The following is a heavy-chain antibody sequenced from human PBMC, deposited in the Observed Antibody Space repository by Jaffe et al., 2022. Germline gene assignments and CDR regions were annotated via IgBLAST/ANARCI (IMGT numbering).Heavy chain of an antibody. CDR2: ISGSGGST. Sequence: EVQLLESGGGLVQPGGSLRLSCAASGFTFSSYAMSWVRQAPGKGLEWVSAISGSGGSTYYADSVKGRFTISRDNSKNTLYLQMNSLRAEDTAVYYCAKDLTYGSGSYPPYYFDYWGQGTLVTVSS. CDR3: AKDLTYGSGSYPPYYFDY. V-gene: IGHV3-23*01. J-gene: IGHJ4*02. CDR1: GFTFSSYA. D-gene: IGHD3-10*01.